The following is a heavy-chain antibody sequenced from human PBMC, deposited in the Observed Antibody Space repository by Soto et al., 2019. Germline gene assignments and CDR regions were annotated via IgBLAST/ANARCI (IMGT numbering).Heavy chain of an antibody. Sequence: PGGSLKISCSGSGYSFTSYWIGWVRQMPWKGLEWMGIIYPGDSDTRYSPSFQGQVTISADKSISTAYLQWSSLKASDTAMYYCARLSGYYGSGTGRYYYYGMDVWGQGTTVTVSS. J-gene: IGHJ6*02. CDR2: IYPGDSDT. V-gene: IGHV5-51*01. CDR3: ARLSGYYGSGTGRYYYYGMDV. D-gene: IGHD3-10*01. CDR1: GYSFTSYW.